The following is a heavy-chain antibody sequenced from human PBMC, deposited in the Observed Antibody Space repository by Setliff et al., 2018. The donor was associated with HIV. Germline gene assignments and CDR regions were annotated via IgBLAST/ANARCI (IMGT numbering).Heavy chain of an antibody. CDR3: ARENGDCSGGACYFMLDS. V-gene: IGHV4-39*07. J-gene: IGHJ4*02. CDR2: VDYTGST. Sequence: SETLSLTCTVSGGSISTSNYYWGWVRQPPGKGLEWVGNVDYTGSTYYNPSLKSRVTISVDTSKNRFSLRLNSMTAADTAVYYCARENGDCSGGACYFMLDSWGQGTRVTVSS. CDR1: GGSISTSNYY. D-gene: IGHD2-15*01.